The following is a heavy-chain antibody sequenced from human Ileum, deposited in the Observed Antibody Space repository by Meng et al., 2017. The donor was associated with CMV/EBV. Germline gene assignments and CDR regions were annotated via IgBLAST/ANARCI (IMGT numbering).Heavy chain of an antibody. D-gene: IGHD3-16*01. CDR3: TSKGV. Sequence: GESLKISCAASESTFTKAWMNWVRQAPGKGLEWVGRIKSMADGGTIDYAAPVKGRFTISRDDSKITFYLQMNSLKTEDTAVYYCTSKGVWGQGTLVTGAS. CDR2: IKSMADGGTI. V-gene: IGHV3-15*01. CDR1: ESTFTKAW. J-gene: IGHJ4*02.